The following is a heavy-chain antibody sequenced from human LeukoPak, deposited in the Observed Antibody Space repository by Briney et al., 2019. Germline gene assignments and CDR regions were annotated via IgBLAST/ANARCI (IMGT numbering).Heavy chain of an antibody. V-gene: IGHV4-34*01. CDR2: INHSGST. CDR3: ASGPRRPTFDY. Sequence: SETLSLTCAVYGGSFSGYYWSWIRQPPGKGLEWIGAINHSGSTNYNPSLKSRVTISVDTSKNQFSLKLSSVTGADTAVYYCASGPRRPTFDYWGQGTLVTVSS. CDR1: GGSFSGYY. J-gene: IGHJ4*02.